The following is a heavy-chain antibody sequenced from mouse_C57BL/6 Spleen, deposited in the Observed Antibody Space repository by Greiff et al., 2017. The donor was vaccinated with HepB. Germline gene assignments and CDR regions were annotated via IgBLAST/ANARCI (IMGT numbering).Heavy chain of an antibody. J-gene: IGHJ3*01. CDR3: ARGGMITTEGWLAY. Sequence: VPLQESGGDLVKPGGSLKLSCAASGFTFSSYGMSWVRPTPDTRLEWVATLSSGGSYTYYPDSVTGRCTISRDNAKNTLYLQMSSLKSEDTAMYYCARGGMITTEGWLAYWGQGTLVTVSA. D-gene: IGHD2-4*01. CDR1: GFTFSSYG. CDR2: LSSGGSYT. V-gene: IGHV5-6*01.